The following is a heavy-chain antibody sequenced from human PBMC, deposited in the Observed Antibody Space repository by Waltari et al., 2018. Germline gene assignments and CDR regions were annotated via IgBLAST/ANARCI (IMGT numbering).Heavy chain of an antibody. V-gene: IGHV4-59*01. D-gene: IGHD6-6*01. Sequence: QVQLQESGPGLVKPSETLSLTCTVSGGSISSYYCSWIRQPPGKGLEWIGYIYYSGSTNYNPSLKSRVTISVDTSKNQFSLKLSSVTAADTAVYYCARDQQLAFDYWGQGTLVTVSS. CDR1: GGSISSYY. J-gene: IGHJ4*02. CDR3: ARDQQLAFDY. CDR2: IYYSGST.